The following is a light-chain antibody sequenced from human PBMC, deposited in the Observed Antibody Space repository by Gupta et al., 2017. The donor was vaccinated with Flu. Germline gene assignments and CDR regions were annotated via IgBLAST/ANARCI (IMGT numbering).Light chain of an antibody. V-gene: IGKV3-20*01. Sequence: EKATLSCRASQSGNSNYLSWYQQKVGQAPRLLIYCASSRATGIPDRFSGSGSGTDFTLTISILEPEDFAVFYCQQYGSSPLTFGQGTKVEIK. CDR1: QSGNSNY. CDR2: CAS. CDR3: QQYGSSPLT. J-gene: IGKJ1*01.